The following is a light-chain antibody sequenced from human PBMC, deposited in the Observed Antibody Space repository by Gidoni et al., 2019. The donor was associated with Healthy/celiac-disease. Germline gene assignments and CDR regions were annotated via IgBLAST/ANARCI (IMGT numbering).Light chain of an antibody. V-gene: IGKV1-9*01. CDR3: QQLNSYLSYT. CDR2: AAS. J-gene: IGKJ2*01. CDR1: QGISSY. Sequence: DIQLTQSPSFLSASVGDRVTITCRASQGISSYLAWYQQKPGKAPKLLIYAASTLQSGVPSRFSGSGSGTEFTLTISSLQPEDFATYYCQQLNSYLSYTFGQXTKLEIK.